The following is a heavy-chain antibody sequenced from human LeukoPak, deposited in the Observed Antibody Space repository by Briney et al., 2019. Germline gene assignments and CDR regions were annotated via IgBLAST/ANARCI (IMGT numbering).Heavy chain of an antibody. CDR1: GFTFDDSV. CDR3: ARDWFTRLGELSPDRAFDY. D-gene: IGHD3-16*02. V-gene: IGHV3-20*04. J-gene: IGHJ4*02. CDR2: INWNGGST. Sequence: GGSLRLSCAAWGFTFDDSVMSWVRQAPGRGLEWVSGINWNGGSTGYADSVKGRFTISRDNAKNSLYLQMSSLRAEDTALYYCARDWFTRLGELSPDRAFDYWGQGTLVTVSS.